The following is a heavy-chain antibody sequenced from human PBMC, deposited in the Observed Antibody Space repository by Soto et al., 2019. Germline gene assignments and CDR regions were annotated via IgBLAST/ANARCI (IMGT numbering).Heavy chain of an antibody. Sequence: ASVKVSCKASGYTFTSYAMHWVRQAPGQRLEWMGWINAGNGNTKYSQKFQGRVTITRDTSASTAYMELSSLRSEDTAVYYCAREEVVAADEYYYVMDATGQGSTVTV. J-gene: IGHJ6*02. CDR3: AREEVVAADEYYYVMDA. V-gene: IGHV1-3*01. D-gene: IGHD2-15*01. CDR2: INAGNGNT. CDR1: GYTFTSYA.